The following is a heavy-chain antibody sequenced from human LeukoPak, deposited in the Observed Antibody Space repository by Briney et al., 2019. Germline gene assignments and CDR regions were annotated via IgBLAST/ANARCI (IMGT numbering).Heavy chain of an antibody. Sequence: WGSLRLSCAASGFIFNNYWMDWVRQTPGKGLEWVANIKYDGTTKYYVDSVKGRFTISRDSDKKLLYLQMNNLRAEDTAVYFCSRQLEEWGQGTLVTVSP. J-gene: IGHJ4*02. CDR1: GFIFNNYW. D-gene: IGHD1-1*01. CDR3: SRQLEE. CDR2: IKYDGTTK. V-gene: IGHV3-7*03.